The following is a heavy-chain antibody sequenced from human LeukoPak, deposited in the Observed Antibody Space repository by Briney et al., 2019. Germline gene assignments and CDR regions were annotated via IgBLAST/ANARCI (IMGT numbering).Heavy chain of an antibody. CDR2: ISPYNDNA. CDR3: ARAGYCSGGSCHTGAFDI. V-gene: IGHV1-18*01. Sequence: ASVKVSCKASGYTFTSYGITWVRQAPGQGREWMGWISPYNDNANYAQKLRGRVTMTTDTSTSTAYMELRSLRSDDTAVYYCARAGYCSGGSCHTGAFDIWGQGTMVTGSS. J-gene: IGHJ3*02. D-gene: IGHD2-15*01. CDR1: GYTFTSYG.